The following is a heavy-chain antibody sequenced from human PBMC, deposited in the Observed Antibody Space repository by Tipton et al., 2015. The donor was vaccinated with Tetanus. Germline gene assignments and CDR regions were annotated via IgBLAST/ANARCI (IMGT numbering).Heavy chain of an antibody. CDR3: ARTQDGYNSGWFDS. J-gene: IGHJ5*01. CDR1: GYTFTRYY. Sequence: QSGPEVKKPGASVKVSCKASGYTFTRYYIHWVRQAPGQGLEWMGEINPSGGSTNYAQKFQDRVTMTRDTSTSTVYMDVRSLRSEDTAVYYCARTQDGYNSGWFDSWGPGTRVTVSS. V-gene: IGHV1-46*01. D-gene: IGHD3-10*01. CDR2: INPSGGST.